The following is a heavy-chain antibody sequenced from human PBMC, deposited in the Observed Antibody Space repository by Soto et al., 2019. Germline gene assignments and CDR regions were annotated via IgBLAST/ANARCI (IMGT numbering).Heavy chain of an antibody. CDR3: ARLNYDYIWGSYLHNHFDP. Sequence: QVQLQESGPGLVKPSETLSLTCTVSGGSISSYYWSWIRQPPGQGLEWIGYIYYSGSTNYNPSLKSRVNIAVDASINQVALKLSSVTAADTAVYYCARLNYDYIWGSYLHNHFDPWGQGTLVTVSS. CDR2: IYYSGST. D-gene: IGHD3-16*01. CDR1: GGSISSYY. J-gene: IGHJ5*02. V-gene: IGHV4-59*01.